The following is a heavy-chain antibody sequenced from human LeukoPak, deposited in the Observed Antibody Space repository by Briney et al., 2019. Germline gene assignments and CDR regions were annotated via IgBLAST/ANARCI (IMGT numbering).Heavy chain of an antibody. CDR1: GGSISSSSYY. J-gene: IGHJ5*02. Sequence: PSETLSLTCTVSGGSISSSSYYWGWIRQPPGTGLEWIGSIYYSGSTYYNPSLKSRVTISVDTSKNQFSLKLSSVTAADTAVYYCARATVTEHNWFDPWGQGTLVTVSS. CDR2: IYYSGST. CDR3: ARATVTEHNWFDP. D-gene: IGHD4-11*01. V-gene: IGHV4-39*07.